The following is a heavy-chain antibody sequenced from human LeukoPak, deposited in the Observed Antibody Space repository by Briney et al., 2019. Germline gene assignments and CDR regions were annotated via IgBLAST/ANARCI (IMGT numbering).Heavy chain of an antibody. Sequence: GASVKVSCKASGYTFLTYDINWVRQATGQGLEWMGWMNPHSGNTGYAQKFQGRVTMTRQSSINTAYLELNSLTSEDTAVYYCALMVRGVTPFDYWGQGTLVTVSS. CDR2: MNPHSGNT. D-gene: IGHD3-10*01. V-gene: IGHV1-8*01. J-gene: IGHJ4*02. CDR1: GYTFLTYD. CDR3: ALMVRGVTPFDY.